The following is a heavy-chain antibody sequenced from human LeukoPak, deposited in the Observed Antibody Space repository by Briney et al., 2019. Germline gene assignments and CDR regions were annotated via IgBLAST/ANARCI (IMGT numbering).Heavy chain of an antibody. CDR1: GFTFDDYA. CDR3: AKDLAAAVTGGFDY. V-gene: IGHV3-9*01. D-gene: IGHD6-13*01. CDR2: ISWNSGSI. Sequence: PGGSLRLSCAASGFTFDDYAMHWVRQAPGKGLEWVSGISWNSGSIGYADSVKGRSTISRDNAKNSLYLQMNSLRAEDTALYYCAKDLAAAVTGGFDYWGQGTLVTVSS. J-gene: IGHJ4*02.